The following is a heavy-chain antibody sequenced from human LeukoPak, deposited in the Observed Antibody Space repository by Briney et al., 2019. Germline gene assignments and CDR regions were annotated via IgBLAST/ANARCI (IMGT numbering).Heavy chain of an antibody. CDR2: IKQDGSDK. D-gene: IGHD5-18*01. CDR3: ARGEFAWIQGSYGLNV. Sequence: EGSLRLSCTASGFTFSDYWMSWVRQAPGKGPEWVANIKQDGSDKYYVDSVKGRFTISRDNAKNALYLQVNSLRPEDTAVYYCARGEFAWIQGSYGLNVWGQGTTVTVSS. V-gene: IGHV3-7*01. J-gene: IGHJ6*02. CDR1: GFTFSDYW.